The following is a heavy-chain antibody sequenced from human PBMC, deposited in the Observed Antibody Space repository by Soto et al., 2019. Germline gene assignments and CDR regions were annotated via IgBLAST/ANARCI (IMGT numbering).Heavy chain of an antibody. CDR1: GFTFSSYS. Sequence: EVQLVESGGGLVQPGGSLRLSCAASGFTFSSYSMNWVRQAPGKGLEWVSYISSSSSTIYYADSVKGRFTISRDNAKNSLYLQMNSLRDEDTAVYYCATLTEEVDTAMVRDYWGQGTLVTVSS. V-gene: IGHV3-48*02. CDR2: ISSSSSTI. D-gene: IGHD5-18*01. J-gene: IGHJ4*02. CDR3: ATLTEEVDTAMVRDY.